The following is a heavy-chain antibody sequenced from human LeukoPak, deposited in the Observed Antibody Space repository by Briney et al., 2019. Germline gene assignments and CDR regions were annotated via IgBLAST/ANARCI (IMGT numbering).Heavy chain of an antibody. J-gene: IGHJ4*02. CDR3: ARGGGGYTLYSFDY. D-gene: IGHD3-22*01. CDR1: GASIRSGDHH. CDR2: IYFSGSR. Sequence: SETLSLTCSVSGASIRSGDHHWSWLRQSPGKGLEWIGYIYFSGSRSSNPSLRSRLTISVDTSKNQFSLKLNSVTAAGTALYYCARGGGGYTLYSFDYWGQGTLVTVSS. V-gene: IGHV4-30-4*08.